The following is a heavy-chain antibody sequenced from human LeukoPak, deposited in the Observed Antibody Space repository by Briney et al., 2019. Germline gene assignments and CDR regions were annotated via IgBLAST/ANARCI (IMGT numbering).Heavy chain of an antibody. D-gene: IGHD6-19*01. CDR1: GFTFSSYA. V-gene: IGHV3-64*01. CDR2: ISSNGGST. J-gene: IGHJ4*02. Sequence: PGRSLRLSCAASGFTFSSYAMHWVRQAPGKGLEYVSAISSNGGSTYYANSVKGRFTISRDNSKNTLYLQMGSLRAEDMAVHYCARLYSSGWYSFFDYWGQGTLVTVSS. CDR3: ARLYSSGWYSFFDY.